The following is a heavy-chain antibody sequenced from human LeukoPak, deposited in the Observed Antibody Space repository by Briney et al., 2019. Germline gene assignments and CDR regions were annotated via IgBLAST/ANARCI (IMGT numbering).Heavy chain of an antibody. CDR1: GGSISTSSYY. D-gene: IGHD6-19*01. CDR2: ISSSGSTI. Sequence: LSLTCTVSGGSISTSSYYWGWIRQAPGKGLEWVSYISSSGSTIYYADSVKGRFTISRDNAKNSLYLQMNSLRAEDTAVYYCARVPGIAVAGKGYSFDYWGQGTLVTVSS. V-gene: IGHV3-11*01. CDR3: ARVPGIAVAGKGYSFDY. J-gene: IGHJ4*02.